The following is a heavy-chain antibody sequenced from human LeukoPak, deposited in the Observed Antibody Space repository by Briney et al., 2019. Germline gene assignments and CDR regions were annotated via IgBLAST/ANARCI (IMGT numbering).Heavy chain of an antibody. V-gene: IGHV3-7*01. CDR2: IKEDGSEK. D-gene: IGHD3-3*01. Sequence: GGSLRLSCAASGFTFSTYWMSWVRQAPGKGLEWVANIKEDGSEKYYVDSVKGRFAISRDNAKNTLYLQMNSLRVEDTAVYYCAREKVDITIFGVGSYYYYYGMDVWGQGTTVTVSS. CDR1: GFTFSTYW. CDR3: AREKVDITIFGVGSYYYYYGMDV. J-gene: IGHJ6*02.